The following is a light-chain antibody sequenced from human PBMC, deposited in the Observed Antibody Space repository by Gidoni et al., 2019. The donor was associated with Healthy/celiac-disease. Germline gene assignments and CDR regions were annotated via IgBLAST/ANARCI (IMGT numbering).Light chain of an antibody. V-gene: IGKV1-8*01. Sequence: AIRMTQSPSSFSASTGARVTITCRASQGISSYLAWYQQKPGKAPKLLIYAASTLQSGVPSRFSGSGSGTNFTLTISCLQSEDFATYYCQQYHSYPRTFGQGTKLEIK. CDR1: QGISSY. CDR2: AAS. CDR3: QQYHSYPRT. J-gene: IGKJ2*01.